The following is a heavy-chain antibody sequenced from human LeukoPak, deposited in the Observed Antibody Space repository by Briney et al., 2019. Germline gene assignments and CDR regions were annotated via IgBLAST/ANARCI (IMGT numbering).Heavy chain of an antibody. CDR1: GFTFSNAW. J-gene: IGHJ4*02. V-gene: IGHV3-23*01. D-gene: IGHD6-13*01. CDR3: AKDYEYSSSWYNSYYFDY. Sequence: PGGSLRLSCAASGFTFSNAWMSWVRQAPGKGLEWVSAISGSGGCTYYADSVKGRFTISRDNSKNTLYLQMNSLRAEDTAVYYCAKDYEYSSSWYNSYYFDYWGQGTLVTVSS. CDR2: ISGSGGCT.